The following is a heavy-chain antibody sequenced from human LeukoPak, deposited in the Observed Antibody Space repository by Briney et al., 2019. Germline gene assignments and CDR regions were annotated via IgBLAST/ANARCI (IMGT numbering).Heavy chain of an antibody. CDR2: IYWNDDK. J-gene: IGHJ4*02. V-gene: IGHV2-5*01. CDR3: AHRSSGDYPFDN. Sequence: ESGPTLVNPTQTLTLTCTFSGFSLSTGEVGVGWFRQPPGKALEWLAFIYWNDDKHYTPSLKSRLTIAKDTSKNQVVLTLTNMDPMDTATYYCAHRSSGDYPFDNWGQGTLVTVSS. D-gene: IGHD6-19*01. CDR1: GFSLSTGEVG.